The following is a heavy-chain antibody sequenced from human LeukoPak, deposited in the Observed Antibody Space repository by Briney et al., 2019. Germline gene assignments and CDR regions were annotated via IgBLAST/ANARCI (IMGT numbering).Heavy chain of an antibody. CDR1: GFTFSTYW. J-gene: IGHJ6*03. D-gene: IGHD2/OR15-2a*01. CDR3: ARVAVIYYYYMEV. V-gene: IGHV3-7*01. Sequence: GGSLRLSCAASGFTFSTYWMSWVRQAPGKGLEWVANIRQDGSEQYYVDSVKGRFTISRDNAKHSLFLQMNSLRAEDTAVYYCARVAVIYYYYMEVWGKGTTVTVSS. CDR2: IRQDGSEQ.